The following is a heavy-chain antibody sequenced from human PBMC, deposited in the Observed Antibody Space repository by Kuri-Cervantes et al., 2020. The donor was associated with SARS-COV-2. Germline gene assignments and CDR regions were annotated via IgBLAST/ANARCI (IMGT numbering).Heavy chain of an antibody. D-gene: IGHD2-2*01. Sequence: SVKVSCKASGYTSTSYDISWVRQAPGQGLEWMGGIIPIFGTANYAQKFQGRVTITADKSTSTAYMELSSLRSEDTAVYYCAREVKPDCSSTSCYMYYFDYWGQGTLVTVSS. V-gene: IGHV1-69*06. CDR1: GYTSTSYD. CDR3: AREVKPDCSSTSCYMYYFDY. J-gene: IGHJ4*02. CDR2: IIPIFGTA.